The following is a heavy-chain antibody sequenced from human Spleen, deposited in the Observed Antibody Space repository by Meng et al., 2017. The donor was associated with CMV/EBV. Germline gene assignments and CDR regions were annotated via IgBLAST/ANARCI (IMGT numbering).Heavy chain of an antibody. CDR1: KFTLGHAW. Sequence: GESLRLSCTASKFTLGHAWMNWVRQAPGKGLEWVGRIKTNSDGGTRDYAAPVKGRFTISRDDSTNTLYLQMNNLRSEDTGVYYCTTGGAAWGQGTLVTVSS. CDR3: TTGGAA. V-gene: IGHV3-15*05. CDR2: IKTNSDGGTR. J-gene: IGHJ5*02.